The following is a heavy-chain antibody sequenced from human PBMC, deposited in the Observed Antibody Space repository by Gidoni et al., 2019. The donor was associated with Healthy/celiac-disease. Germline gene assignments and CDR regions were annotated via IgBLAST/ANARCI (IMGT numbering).Heavy chain of an antibody. D-gene: IGHD3-10*01. CDR1: GFTFSSYA. J-gene: IGHJ5*02. Sequence: EVQLLESGGGLVQPGGSLRLSCAASGFTFSSYAMIWVRQAPGKGLEWVSAIIGSVGITYYADSVKGRFTISRDNSKNTLYLQMNSLRAEDTAVYYCAKDDGITMVRGWFDPWGQGTLVTVSS. CDR2: IIGSVGIT. V-gene: IGHV3-23*01. CDR3: AKDDGITMVRGWFDP.